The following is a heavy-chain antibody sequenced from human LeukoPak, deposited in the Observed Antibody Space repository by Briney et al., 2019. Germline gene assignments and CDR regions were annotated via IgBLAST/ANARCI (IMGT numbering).Heavy chain of an antibody. CDR3: AHRNTSLVRVDY. J-gene: IGHJ4*02. CDR2: IKSETDGGAT. CDR1: GLTFRDAG. Sequence: GGSLRLSCVVSGLTFRDAGMSWVHQAPGKGLEWVGRIKSETDGGATDYAAPVKGRFTISRDDSKNTLYLQMSSLKIEDTAVYFCAHRNTSLVRVDYWGQGTLVSVSS. D-gene: IGHD5-18*01. V-gene: IGHV3-15*01.